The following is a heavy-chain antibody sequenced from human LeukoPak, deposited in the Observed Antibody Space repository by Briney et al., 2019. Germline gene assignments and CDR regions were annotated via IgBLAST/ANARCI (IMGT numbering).Heavy chain of an antibody. J-gene: IGHJ5*02. CDR1: GGSISSYY. V-gene: IGHV4-4*07. CDR2: IYTSGST. Sequence: SETLSLTCTVSGGSISSYYWSWIRQPAGKGLEWIGRIYTSGSTNYNTSLKSRVTMSVDTSKNQFSLKLSSVTAADTAVYYCARNSYDYGDYGGGWFDPWGQGTLVTVSS. D-gene: IGHD4-17*01. CDR3: ARNSYDYGDYGGGWFDP.